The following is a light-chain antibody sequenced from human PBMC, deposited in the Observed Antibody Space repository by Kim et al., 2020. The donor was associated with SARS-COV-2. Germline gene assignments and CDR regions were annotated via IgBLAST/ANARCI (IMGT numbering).Light chain of an antibody. CDR3: QKYNSYSRS. CDR2: DAS. Sequence: DIQMTQSPSTLSASVGDRVTITCRASQNIFSRLAWYQQKPVKAPKLLIYDASTLQSGVPPRFSGSGSGTEFTLTISSLQPDDSATYYCQKYNSYSRSFGGGTKVDIK. CDR1: QNIFSR. J-gene: IGKJ4*01. V-gene: IGKV1-5*01.